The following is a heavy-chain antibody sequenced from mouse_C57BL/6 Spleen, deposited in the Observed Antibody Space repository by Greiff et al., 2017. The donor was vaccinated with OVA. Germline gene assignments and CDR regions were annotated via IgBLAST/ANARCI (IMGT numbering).Heavy chain of an antibody. CDR1: GYTFTDYY. Sequence: VQLQQSGAELVRPGASVKLSCKASGYTFTDYYINWVKQRPGQGLEWIARIYPGSGNTYYNEKFKGKATLTAEKSSSTAYMQLSSLTSEDSAVYFCARKGLHYFDDWGQGTTLTVSS. V-gene: IGHV1-76*01. CDR3: ARKGLHYFDD. CDR2: IYPGSGNT. D-gene: IGHD3-3*01. J-gene: IGHJ2*01.